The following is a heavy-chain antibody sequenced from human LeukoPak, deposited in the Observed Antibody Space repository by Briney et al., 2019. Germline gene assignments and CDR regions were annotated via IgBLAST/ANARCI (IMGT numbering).Heavy chain of an antibody. CDR1: GFTFSSYW. CDR3: ARDVRGVSYYFDY. Sequence: GGSLRLSCAASGFTFSSYWMSWVRQAPGKGLEWVANIKQDGGEKYYVDSVKGRFTISRDNAKNSLCLQMNSLGAEDTAVYYCARDVRGVSYYFDYWGQGTLVTVSS. CDR2: IKQDGGEK. J-gene: IGHJ4*02. V-gene: IGHV3-7*01. D-gene: IGHD3-16*01.